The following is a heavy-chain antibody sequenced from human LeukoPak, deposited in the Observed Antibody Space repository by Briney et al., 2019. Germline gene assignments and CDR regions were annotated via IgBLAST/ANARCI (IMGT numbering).Heavy chain of an antibody. CDR3: ARDRIPTYYYGMDV. CDR1: GFTFSSYG. CDR2: IWYDGSNK. V-gene: IGHV3-33*01. J-gene: IGHJ6*02. Sequence: PGRSLRLSCAASGFTFSSYGMHWVRQAPGRGLEWVAVIWYDGSNKYYADSVKGRFTISRDNPKNTLYLQMNSLRAEDTAVYYCARDRIPTYYYGMDVWGQGTTVTVSS.